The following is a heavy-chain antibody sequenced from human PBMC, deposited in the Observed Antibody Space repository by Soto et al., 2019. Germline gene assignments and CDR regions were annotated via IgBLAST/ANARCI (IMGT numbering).Heavy chain of an antibody. J-gene: IGHJ4*02. Sequence: QVQLVESGGGVVQPGRSLRLSCAASGFTFSSYGMHWVRQAPGKGLEWVAVIWYDGSNKYYADSVKGRFTISRDNSKNTLYLQMNSLRAEDTAVYYCARGAGRHYDILTGYYTPSHYFDYWGQGTLVTVSS. CDR1: GFTFSSYG. CDR3: ARGAGRHYDILTGYYTPSHYFDY. D-gene: IGHD3-9*01. CDR2: IWYDGSNK. V-gene: IGHV3-33*01.